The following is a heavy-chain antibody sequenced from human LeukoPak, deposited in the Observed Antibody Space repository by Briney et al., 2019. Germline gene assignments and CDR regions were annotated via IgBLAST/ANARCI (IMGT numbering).Heavy chain of an antibody. D-gene: IGHD1-26*01. CDR3: ARGVGAKVY. Sequence: GGSLRLSCAASGFTFSRHAMSWVRQAPGKGLEWVSAIISSGGSTYYADSVKGRFTVSRDNSKNTLYLQMNNLRAEDTAVYYCARGVGAKVYWGQGTLVTVSS. V-gene: IGHV3-23*01. CDR1: GFTFSRHA. J-gene: IGHJ4*02. CDR2: IISSGGST.